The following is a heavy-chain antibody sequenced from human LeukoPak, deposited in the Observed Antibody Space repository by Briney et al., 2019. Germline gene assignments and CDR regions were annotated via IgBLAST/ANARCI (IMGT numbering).Heavy chain of an antibody. CDR2: IIPIFGTA. CDR3: ARQVIVGATPNYFDY. V-gene: IGHV1-69*05. CDR1: GGTFSSYA. Sequence: SVKVSCKASGGTFSSYAISWVRQAPGQGLEWMGGIIPIFGTANYAQKLQGRVTITTDESTSTAYMELSSLRSEDTAVYYCARQVIVGATPNYFDYWGQGTLVTVSS. J-gene: IGHJ4*02. D-gene: IGHD1-26*01.